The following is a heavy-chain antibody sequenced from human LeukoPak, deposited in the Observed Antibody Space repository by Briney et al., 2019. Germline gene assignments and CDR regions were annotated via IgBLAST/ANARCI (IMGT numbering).Heavy chain of an antibody. CDR2: IYYSGST. D-gene: IGHD2-21*02. Sequence: PSETLSLTCSVSGGSISSYYWSWIRQPPGKGLEWIGYIYYSGSTYYNPSLKSRVTISVDTSKNQFSLKLSSVTAADTAVYYCARGGVPGVTAPDWGQGTLVTVSS. CDR3: ARGGVPGVTAPD. CDR1: GGSISSYY. J-gene: IGHJ4*02. V-gene: IGHV4-59*01.